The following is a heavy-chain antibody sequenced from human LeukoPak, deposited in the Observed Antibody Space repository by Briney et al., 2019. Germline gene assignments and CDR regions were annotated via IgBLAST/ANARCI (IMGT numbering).Heavy chain of an antibody. D-gene: IGHD6-13*01. CDR2: ISYDGSET. V-gene: IGHV3-30-3*02. CDR3: AKRAASGTGAFDI. Sequence: GGSLRLSCAASGFTFSRYSMHWVRLAPGRGLEGVTVISYDGSETYYADSVKGRFAISRDNSKNTLYMQMNSLRAEDTAVYYCAKRAASGTGAFDIWGQGTMVTVSS. CDR1: GFTFSRYS. J-gene: IGHJ3*02.